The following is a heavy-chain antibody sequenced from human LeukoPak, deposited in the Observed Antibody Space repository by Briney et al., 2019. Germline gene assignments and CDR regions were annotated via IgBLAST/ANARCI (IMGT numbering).Heavy chain of an antibody. J-gene: IGHJ4*02. CDR1: GFTFSSYW. V-gene: IGHV3-7*01. Sequence: GGPLRLSCAASGFTFSSYWMTWVRQAPGKGLEWVANIKQDGSEKYYVDSVKGRFTISRDNAKNSLYLQMNSLRAEDTAVYYCARVAMVRGVIIKSTFDYWGQGTLVTVSS. D-gene: IGHD3-10*01. CDR3: ARVAMVRGVIIKSTFDY. CDR2: IKQDGSEK.